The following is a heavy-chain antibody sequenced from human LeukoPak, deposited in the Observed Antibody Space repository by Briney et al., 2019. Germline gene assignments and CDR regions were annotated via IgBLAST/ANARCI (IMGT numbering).Heavy chain of an antibody. CDR2: MYYTGTT. J-gene: IGHJ5*02. CDR3: ARSDSAYAGRGWFDP. Sequence: SETLSLTCSVSGGSIRSLGYSWGWIRQPPGKGLEWIASMYYTGTTYYNPSLKSRVTMSVDTSKNQFSLNLTSVTAADTAVFYCARSDSAYAGRGWFDPWGQGTLVTVSS. D-gene: IGHD5-12*01. V-gene: IGHV4-39*07. CDR1: GGSIRSLGYS.